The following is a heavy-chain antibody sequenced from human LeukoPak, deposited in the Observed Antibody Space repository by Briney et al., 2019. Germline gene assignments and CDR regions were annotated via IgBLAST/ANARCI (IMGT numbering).Heavy chain of an antibody. CDR1: GGSISSVTYY. CDR2: IHQSGST. D-gene: IGHD2-2*02. CDR3: ARVVPAAIQEAFDI. Sequence: PSQTLSLTCTVSGGSISSVTYYWSWIRQPPGKGLEWIGYIHQSGSTYYSPSLKSRVTISVDRSKNQFSLKLSSVTAADTAVYYRARVVPAAIQEAFDIWGQGTMVTVSS. V-gene: IGHV4-30-2*01. J-gene: IGHJ3*02.